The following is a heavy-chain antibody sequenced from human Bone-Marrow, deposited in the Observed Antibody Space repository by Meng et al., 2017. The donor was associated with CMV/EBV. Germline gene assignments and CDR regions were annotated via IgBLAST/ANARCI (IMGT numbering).Heavy chain of an antibody. CDR1: GYTFTSYY. D-gene: IGHD2-2*02. Sequence: ASVKVSCKASGYTFTSYYMHWVRQAPGQGLEWMGIINPSGGSTSYAQKFQGRVTMTRDTSTSTVYMELSSLRSEDTAVYYCARDGCSSTSCYNYYYYGMDVWGQGTTVTVSS. V-gene: IGHV1-46*01. CDR3: ARDGCSSTSCYNYYYYGMDV. J-gene: IGHJ6*02. CDR2: INPSGGST.